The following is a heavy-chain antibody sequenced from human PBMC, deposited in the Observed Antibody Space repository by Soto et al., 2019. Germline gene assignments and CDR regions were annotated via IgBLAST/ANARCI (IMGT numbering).Heavy chain of an antibody. V-gene: IGHV1-2*04. Sequence: ASVKVSCKASGYTFTGYYMHWVRQAPGQGLEWMGWINPNSGGTNYAQKFQGWVTITRDTSINTAYTEVNRLKSNDSAVYYCARTRIQLWTPDYWGQGTQVTV. CDR3: ARTRIQLWTPDY. D-gene: IGHD5-18*01. CDR2: INPNSGGT. J-gene: IGHJ4*02. CDR1: GYTFTGYY.